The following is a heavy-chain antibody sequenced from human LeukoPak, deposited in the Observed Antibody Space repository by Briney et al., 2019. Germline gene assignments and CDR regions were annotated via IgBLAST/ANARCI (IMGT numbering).Heavy chain of an antibody. CDR1: GFTFSTYW. D-gene: IGHD5-18*01. CDR2: IKQDRSEK. V-gene: IGHV3-7*01. Sequence: GGSLRLSCAASGFTFSTYWMSWVRQAPGKGLEWVAHIKQDRSEKYYVDSVKGRFTIARDNAKNSLYLQMNRLRAEDTAVYFCARDPSRGYNYGYGDYWGQGTLVIVSS. CDR3: ARDPSRGYNYGYGDY. J-gene: IGHJ4*02.